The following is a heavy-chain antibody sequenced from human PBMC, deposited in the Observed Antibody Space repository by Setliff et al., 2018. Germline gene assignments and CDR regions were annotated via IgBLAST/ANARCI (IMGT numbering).Heavy chain of an antibody. CDR3: ARQKYWSGYYGEGYYYYMDV. D-gene: IGHD3-3*01. CDR2: INHTGST. Sequence: SETLSLTCAVYGGSFSGYYWSWIRQPPGKGLEWIGEINHTGSTNYSPSLKSRVTIFADTSKNQFSLLLNSVTAADTAVYYCARQKYWSGYYGEGYYYYMDVWGKGTTVTVSS. CDR1: GGSFSGYY. V-gene: IGHV4-34*01. J-gene: IGHJ6*03.